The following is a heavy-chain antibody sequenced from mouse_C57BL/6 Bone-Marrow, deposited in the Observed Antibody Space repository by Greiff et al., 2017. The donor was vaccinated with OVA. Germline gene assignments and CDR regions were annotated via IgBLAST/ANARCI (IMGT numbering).Heavy chain of an antibody. D-gene: IGHD1-1*01. CDR3: ARNYYGSSYFDY. CDR2: INPSTGGT. J-gene: IGHJ2*01. V-gene: IGHV1-42*01. Sequence: VQLQQSGPELVKPGASVKISCKASGYSFTGYYMNWVKQSPEKSLEWIGEINPSTGGTTYNQKFKAKATLTVDKSSSTAYMQLKSLTSEDSAVYYCARNYYGSSYFDYWGKGTTLTVSS. CDR1: GYSFTGYY.